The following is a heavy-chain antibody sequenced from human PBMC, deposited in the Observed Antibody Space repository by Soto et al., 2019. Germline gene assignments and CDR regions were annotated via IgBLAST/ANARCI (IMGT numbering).Heavy chain of an antibody. CDR3: AGTYDTSGDYPYYFEY. Sequence: QGQLVQSGVEVKKPGASVKVSCSASGNTFTNFGVTWVRQAPGQGLEWMGWISPYTDDPSYAQKFQGRVTMTIDTSTRTAYMELTSLRSEDTAVYYCAGTYDTSGDYPYYFEYWGQGTLVTVSS. CDR1: GNTFTNFG. V-gene: IGHV1-18*01. J-gene: IGHJ4*02. CDR2: ISPYTDDP. D-gene: IGHD3-22*01.